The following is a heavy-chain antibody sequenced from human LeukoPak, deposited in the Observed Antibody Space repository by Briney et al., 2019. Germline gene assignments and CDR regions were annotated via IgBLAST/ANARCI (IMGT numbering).Heavy chain of an antibody. Sequence: SVKVSCKASGGTFSSYAISWVRQAPGQGLEWMGRIIPIFGTANYAQKFQCRVTITTDESTSTAYMELSSLRSEDMAVYYCASSVLGDWFDPWGQGTLVTVSS. CDR2: IIPIFGTA. CDR3: ASSVLGDWFDP. J-gene: IGHJ5*02. V-gene: IGHV1-69*05. CDR1: GGTFSSYA. D-gene: IGHD2-8*01.